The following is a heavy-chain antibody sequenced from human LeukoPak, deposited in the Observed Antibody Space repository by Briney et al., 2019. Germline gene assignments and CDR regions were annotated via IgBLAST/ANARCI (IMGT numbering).Heavy chain of an antibody. D-gene: IGHD2-2*01. CDR1: GGSISSYY. Sequence: SETLSLTCTVSGGSISSYYWSWIRQPPGKGLEWIGYIYYSGSTNYNPSLKSRVAISVDTSKSQFSLKLNSVTAADTAVYYCARVVPGAEYPGWFDRWGQGTLVTVS. V-gene: IGHV4-59*01. J-gene: IGHJ5*02. CDR3: ARVVPGAEYPGWFDR. CDR2: IYYSGST.